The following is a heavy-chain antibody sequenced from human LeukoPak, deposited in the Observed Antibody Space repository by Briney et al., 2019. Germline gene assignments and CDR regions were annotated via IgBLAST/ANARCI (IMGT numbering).Heavy chain of an antibody. J-gene: IGHJ4*02. CDR3: AKDINAVAGKGYYFDY. Sequence: ASVKVSCKASGYTFTSYDINWVRQATGQGLEWMGWMNPNSGNTGYAQKFQGRVTITRNTSISTAYMELSSLRAEDMALYYCAKDINAVAGKGYYFDYWGQGTLVTVSS. D-gene: IGHD6-19*01. V-gene: IGHV1-8*03. CDR1: GYTFTSYD. CDR2: MNPNSGNT.